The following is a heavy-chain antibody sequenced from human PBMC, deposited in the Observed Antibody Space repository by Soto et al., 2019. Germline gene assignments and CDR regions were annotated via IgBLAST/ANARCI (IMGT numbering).Heavy chain of an antibody. CDR3: ARHRARNWFDP. CDR1: GGAIFSSSYY. J-gene: IGHJ5*02. Sequence: SETLSLTCIVSGGAIFSSSYYFFCIRQPPGKGLELIGSIYYSGSTYYNPSLKSRVTISVDTSKNQFSLKLSSVTAADTAVFYCARHRARNWFDPWGQGTLVTVS. CDR2: IYYSGST. V-gene: IGHV4-39*01. D-gene: IGHD6-6*01.